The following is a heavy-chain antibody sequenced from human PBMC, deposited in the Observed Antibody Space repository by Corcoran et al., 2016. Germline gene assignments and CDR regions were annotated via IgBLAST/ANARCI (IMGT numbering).Heavy chain of an antibody. CDR2: IRRTASGATT. V-gene: IGHV3-49*03. D-gene: IGHD1-26*01. Sequence: EVQLAESGGDLAQPGRSLRLSCLASGFTFGDYGMSWFRQAPGKGLEWIGLIRRTASGATTEYAASVKGRFSISRDDSETIAYLQMNSLKPEDTGVYFCGRLKRGPTGRGPWFGPWGQGTLVTVSS. CDR3: GRLKRGPTGRGPWFGP. J-gene: IGHJ5*02. CDR1: GFTFGDYG.